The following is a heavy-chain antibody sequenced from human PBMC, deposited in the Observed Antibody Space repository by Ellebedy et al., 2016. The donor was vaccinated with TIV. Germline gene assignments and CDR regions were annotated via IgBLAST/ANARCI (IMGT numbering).Heavy chain of an antibody. CDR3: ARQWLQLSDAFDI. J-gene: IGHJ3*02. V-gene: IGHV5-51*01. D-gene: IGHD5-24*01. CDR1: GYSFISYW. CDR2: IYPGDSDT. Sequence: GESLKISCKGSGYSFISYWIGWVRQMPGKGLQWMGIIYPGDSDTIYSPSFQGQVTISADKSISTAYLQWRSLKASDTAMYYCARQWLQLSDAFDIWGQGTMVTVSS.